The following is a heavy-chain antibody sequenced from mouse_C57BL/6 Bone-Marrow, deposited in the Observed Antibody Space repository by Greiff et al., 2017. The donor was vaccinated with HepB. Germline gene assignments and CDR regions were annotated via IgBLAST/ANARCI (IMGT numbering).Heavy chain of an antibody. Sequence: EVQLQQSGPELVKPGASVKISCKASGYTFTDYYMNWVKQSHGKGLEWIGDINPNNGGTSYNQKFKGKATLTVDKPSSTAYMQLSSLTSEDSAVYYCAIYYDNYGAMDYWGQGTSVTVSS. CDR3: AIYYDNYGAMDY. D-gene: IGHD2-1*01. V-gene: IGHV1-26*01. J-gene: IGHJ4*01. CDR1: GYTFTDYY. CDR2: INPNNGGT.